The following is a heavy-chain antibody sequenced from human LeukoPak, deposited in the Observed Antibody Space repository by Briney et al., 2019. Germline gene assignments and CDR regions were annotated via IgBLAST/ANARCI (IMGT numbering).Heavy chain of an antibody. V-gene: IGHV3-23*01. CDR2: ISGSGGST. J-gene: IGHJ5*02. CDR1: GFTFSSYA. D-gene: IGHD3-10*01. Sequence: GGSLRLSCAASGFTFSSYAMSWVRQAPGKGLEWVSAISGSGGSTYYADSVKGRFTISRDNSKNTLYLQMNSLRAEDTAVYYCAKEGSLSPWFSQSAQYNWFDPWGQGTLVTVSS. CDR3: AKEGSLSPWFSQSAQYNWFDP.